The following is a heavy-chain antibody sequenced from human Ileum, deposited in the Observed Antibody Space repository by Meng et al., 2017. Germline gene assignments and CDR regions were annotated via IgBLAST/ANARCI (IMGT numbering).Heavy chain of an antibody. CDR3: AHIFDS. V-gene: IGHV4-4*02. CDR1: GRSISSSDW. J-gene: IGHJ4*02. Sequence: QVRLQESGPGRVEPSGTLSLTCAVSGRSISSSDWWSWVRQPPGKGLEWIAEMNLGGSPNYNPSLKSRVTMSVDKSNDHLSLQLTSVTAADTAVYYCAHIFDSWGQGTLVTVSS. CDR2: MNLGGSP.